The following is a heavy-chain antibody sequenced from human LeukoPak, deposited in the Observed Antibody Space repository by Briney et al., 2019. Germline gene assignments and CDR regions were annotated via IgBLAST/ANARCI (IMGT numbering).Heavy chain of an antibody. J-gene: IGHJ4*02. D-gene: IGHD6-13*01. CDR1: GGSISSGGYY. Sequence: SETLSLTCTVSGGSISSGGYYWSWIRQHPGKGLGWIGYIYYSGSTYYNPSLKSRVTISVDTSKNQFSLKLSSVTAADTAVYYCARDSGYSSSWFLVDYWGQGTLVTVSS. CDR3: ARDSGYSSSWFLVDY. V-gene: IGHV4-31*03. CDR2: IYYSGST.